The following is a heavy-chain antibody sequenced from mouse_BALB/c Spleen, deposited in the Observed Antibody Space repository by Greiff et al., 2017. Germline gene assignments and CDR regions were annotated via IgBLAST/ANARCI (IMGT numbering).Heavy chain of an antibody. D-gene: IGHD1-1*01. J-gene: IGHJ4*01. CDR3: ARDDGSNYYYAMDY. CDR1: GYSITSGYY. V-gene: IGHV3-6*02. CDR2: ISYDGSN. Sequence: ESGPGLVKPSQSLSLTCSVTGYSITSGYYWNWIRQFPGNKLEWMGYISYDGSNNYNPSLKNRISITRDTSKNQFFLKLNSVTTEDTATYYCARDDGSNYYYAMDYWGQGTSVTVSS.